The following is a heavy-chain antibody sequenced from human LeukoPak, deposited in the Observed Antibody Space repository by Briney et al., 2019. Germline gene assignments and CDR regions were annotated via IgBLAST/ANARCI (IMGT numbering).Heavy chain of an antibody. CDR2: IYSGGST. CDR1: GFTVSSNY. V-gene: IGHV3-66*01. J-gene: IGHJ4*02. Sequence: GGSLRLSCAASGFTVSSNYMSWVRQAPGKGLEWVSVIYSGGSTYYADSVKGRFTISRDNSKNTLYLQMNSLRAEDTAVYYCARGLAYCGGDCYQYYFDYWGQGTLVTVSS. D-gene: IGHD2-21*02. CDR3: ARGLAYCGGDCYQYYFDY.